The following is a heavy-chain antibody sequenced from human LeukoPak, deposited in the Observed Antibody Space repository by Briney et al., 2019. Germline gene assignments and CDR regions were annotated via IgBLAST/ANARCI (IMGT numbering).Heavy chain of an antibody. J-gene: IGHJ4*02. CDR3: ARQGSYDNSGYSFDY. Sequence: GESLKISCKASGYSLINHWIGRVRQMPGKGLDWMGIIYPGNADATYSPSLQGQVTISADKSTTTVYLQWSSLKASDTAMYYCARQGSYDNSGYSFDYWGQGTLVTVSS. CDR1: GYSLINHW. V-gene: IGHV5-51*01. CDR2: IYPGNADA. D-gene: IGHD3-22*01.